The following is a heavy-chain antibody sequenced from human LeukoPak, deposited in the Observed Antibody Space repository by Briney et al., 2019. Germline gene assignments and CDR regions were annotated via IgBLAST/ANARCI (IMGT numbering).Heavy chain of an antibody. J-gene: IGHJ4*02. V-gene: IGHV1-69*04. CDR2: IIPNLGMA. CDR3: ARDLVCTMNCKDS. D-gene: IGHD2-2*01. Sequence: SVKVSCKASGGTFSNDAISWVRQAPGQGLEWMGRIIPNLGMALYAQKFKGRVTITADKSPSTAYMELSSLTSEDTAVYSCARDLVCTMNCKDSWGQGTLVTVS. CDR1: GGTFSNDA.